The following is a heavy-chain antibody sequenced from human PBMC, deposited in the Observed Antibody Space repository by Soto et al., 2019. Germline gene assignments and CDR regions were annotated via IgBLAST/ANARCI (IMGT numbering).Heavy chain of an antibody. Sequence: GGSLRLSCTASGFTFSSFAMSWVRQAPGKGLEWVSGISGSARSTYYADSVKGRFTISRDNSKNTLFLEMNSLRAEDTALYFCAKDLSGGTFLAHLDYWGRGTLVTVSS. CDR2: ISGSARST. J-gene: IGHJ4*02. CDR1: GFTFSSFA. V-gene: IGHV3-23*01. CDR3: AKDLSGGTFLAHLDY. D-gene: IGHD2-15*01.